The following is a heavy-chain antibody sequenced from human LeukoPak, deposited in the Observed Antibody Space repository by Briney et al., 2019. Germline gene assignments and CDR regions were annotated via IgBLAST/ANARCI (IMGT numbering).Heavy chain of an antibody. D-gene: IGHD2-15*01. CDR1: GFSVSYNY. CDR3: ATIVPDVVATLTFDY. J-gene: IGHJ4*02. Sequence: GGSLRLSCAASGFSVSYNYMCWVRQAPGKGLEWVAVIYNDGRTFYAGSVKGRFTISRDNSKNTLFLQMNSLRDEDTAVYYCATIVPDVVATLTFDYWGQGTLVTVSS. CDR2: IYNDGRT. V-gene: IGHV3-66*01.